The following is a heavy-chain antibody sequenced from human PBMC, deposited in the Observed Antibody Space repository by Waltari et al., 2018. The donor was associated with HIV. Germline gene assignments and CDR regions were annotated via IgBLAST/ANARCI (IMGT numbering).Heavy chain of an antibody. V-gene: IGHV7-4-1*02. J-gene: IGHJ5*02. CDR2: IHTNTGNP. CDR3: ARAVSPNWFDP. CDR1: GYSFTTYS. Sequence: QVQLVQSGSELKKPGASVKVSCKASGYSFTTYSINWWRQAPGQGLEWMGWIHTNTGNPTYAQGFTGRFVFSLDTSVSTAYLQISSLKAEDTAVYYCARAVSPNWFDPWGQGTLVAVSS.